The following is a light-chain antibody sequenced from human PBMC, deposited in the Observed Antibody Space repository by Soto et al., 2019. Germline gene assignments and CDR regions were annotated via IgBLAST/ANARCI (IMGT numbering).Light chain of an antibody. CDR1: QSVSSSY. CDR3: QQYANSPLT. J-gene: IGKJ4*01. CDR2: GAS. V-gene: IGKV3-20*01. Sequence: EIVLTQSPGTLSLSPGERATLSCRASQSVSSSYLAWYQQKPGQAPRLLIHGASSRATGIPDRFSGSGSQTDFTLTISRLEPEDFAVYYCQQYANSPLTFGGGTKGDIK.